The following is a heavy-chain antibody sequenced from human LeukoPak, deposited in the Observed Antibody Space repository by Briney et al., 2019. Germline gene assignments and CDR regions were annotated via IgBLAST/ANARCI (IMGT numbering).Heavy chain of an antibody. CDR3: ARGAVLRYFSNWFDP. CDR1: GGSFSTYY. J-gene: IGHJ5*02. V-gene: IGHV4-34*01. D-gene: IGHD3-9*01. Sequence: SETLSLTCAVYGGSFSTYYWSWIRQPPGKGLERIGEINHSGSTNYNPSLKSRVTMSVDTSKNQFSLKLSAVTAADTVVYYCARGAVLRYFSNWFDPWGQGTLVTVSS. CDR2: INHSGST.